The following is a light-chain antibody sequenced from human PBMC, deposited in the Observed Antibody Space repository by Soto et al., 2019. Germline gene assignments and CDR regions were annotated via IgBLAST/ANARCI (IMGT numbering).Light chain of an antibody. CDR1: SSDVGAYNY. CDR2: EAS. Sequence: QSALTQPASVSGSPGQSVTISCTGTSSDVGAYNYVSWYQLHPGKAPKLMIYEASKRPSGVPDRFSGSKSGNTASLTVSGLQAEDEADYYCSSYAGSNTYVFGTGTKVTVL. V-gene: IGLV2-8*01. CDR3: SSYAGSNTYV. J-gene: IGLJ1*01.